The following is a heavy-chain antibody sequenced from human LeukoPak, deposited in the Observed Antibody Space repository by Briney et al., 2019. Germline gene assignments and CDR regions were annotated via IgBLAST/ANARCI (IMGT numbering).Heavy chain of an antibody. D-gene: IGHD5-12*01. CDR1: AYTFTYCY. CDR3: ARDYAYN. J-gene: IGHJ4*01. V-gene: IGHV1-2*02. Sequence: ASVKVSFSASAYTFTYCYIHWLRQAPGQGLEWLGWINPNSGGTSYAQKFQGRVTITRDTSISTAYMELSSLRSDDTAVYYCARDYAYNWGHGTLVTVSS. CDR2: INPNSGGT.